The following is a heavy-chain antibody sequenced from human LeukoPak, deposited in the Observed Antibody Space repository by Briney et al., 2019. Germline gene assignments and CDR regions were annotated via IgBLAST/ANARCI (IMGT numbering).Heavy chain of an antibody. V-gene: IGHV3-21*01. D-gene: IGHD7-27*01. CDR2: ISSSGSYI. CDR1: GFTFSSYS. Sequence: GGSLRLPCAASGFTFSSYSMNWVRQAPGKGLEWISSISSSGSYIYYADSLKGRFTISRDNAKNSLYLQMNSLRAEDTAVYYCARDRTGKRYFDYWGQGTLVTVSS. J-gene: IGHJ4*02. CDR3: ARDRTGKRYFDY.